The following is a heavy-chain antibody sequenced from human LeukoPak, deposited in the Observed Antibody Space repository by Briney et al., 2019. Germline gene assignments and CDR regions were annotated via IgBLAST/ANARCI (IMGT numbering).Heavy chain of an antibody. J-gene: IGHJ6*03. CDR2: ISSNGGST. D-gene: IGHD2-2*01. V-gene: IGHV3-64*01. Sequence: GGSLRLSCAASGFTFSSYAMHWVRQAPGKGLEYVSAISSNGGSTYYANSVKGRFTISRDNSKNTLYLQMGSLRAEDMAVYYRARFRQRSLIVVVPAARHYYYMDVWGKGTTVTVSS. CDR1: GFTFSSYA. CDR3: ARFRQRSLIVVVPAARHYYYMDV.